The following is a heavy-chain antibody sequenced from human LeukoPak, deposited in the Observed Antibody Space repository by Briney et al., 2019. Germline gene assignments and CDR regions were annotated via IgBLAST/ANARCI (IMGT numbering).Heavy chain of an antibody. D-gene: IGHD3-10*01. Sequence: SETLSLTCAIYGGSFIDYSWSWVRQSPGKGLEWIGEVDYSGSTKYNPSLKSRVTISVDTSKNQCSLKLRSVTAAGTDVFYCARGSFYGSGSYKGDYWGQGTLVTVSS. CDR2: VDYSGST. CDR1: GGSFIDYS. J-gene: IGHJ4*02. V-gene: IGHV4-34*01. CDR3: ARGSFYGSGSYKGDY.